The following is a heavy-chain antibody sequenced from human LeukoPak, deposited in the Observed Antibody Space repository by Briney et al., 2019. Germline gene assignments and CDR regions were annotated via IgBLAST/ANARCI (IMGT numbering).Heavy chain of an antibody. V-gene: IGHV4-59*02. D-gene: IGHD2-15*01. CDR3: ARIHRYCSGGACYVLDN. J-gene: IGHJ4*02. CDR2: VYYSGST. CDR1: GGSVSGYY. Sequence: PSETLSLTCVVSGGSVSGYYWGWIRQPPGRGLEWIGYVYYSGSTNYNPSFKSRITISVDTSRNQFYLQLSSVTAADTAVYYCARIHRYCSGGACYVLDNWGQGTLVAVSS.